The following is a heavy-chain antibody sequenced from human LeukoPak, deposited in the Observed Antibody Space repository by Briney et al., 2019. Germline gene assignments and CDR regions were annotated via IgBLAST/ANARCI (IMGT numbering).Heavy chain of an antibody. J-gene: IGHJ6*03. CDR2: IYHSGST. Sequence: PSETLSLTCAVSGGSISSSNWWSWIRQPPGKGLEWIGEIYHSGSTNYNPSLKSRVTISVDTSKNQFSLKLSSVTAADTAVYYCASNYGGNPPRGRYYYYYMDVWGKGTTVTVSS. V-gene: IGHV4-4*02. D-gene: IGHD4-23*01. CDR1: GGSISSSNW. CDR3: ASNYGGNPPRGRYYYYYMDV.